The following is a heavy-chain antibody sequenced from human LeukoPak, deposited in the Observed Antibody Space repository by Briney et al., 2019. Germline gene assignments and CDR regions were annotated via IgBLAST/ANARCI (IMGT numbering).Heavy chain of an antibody. Sequence: GGSLRLPCAASGFTVSDDYMSWVRQAPGKVLEWVSVIYSGGTTDYADSVKGRFTISRDNSKNTLYLQMNSLRAEDTAVYYCARDGVWATFDYWGQRTLVTVSS. CDR2: IYSGGTT. D-gene: IGHD2-8*01. V-gene: IGHV3-66*01. CDR1: GFTVSDDY. CDR3: ARDGVWATFDY. J-gene: IGHJ4*02.